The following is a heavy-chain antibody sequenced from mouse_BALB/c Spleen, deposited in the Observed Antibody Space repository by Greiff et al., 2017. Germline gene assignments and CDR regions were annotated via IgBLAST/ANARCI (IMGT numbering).Heavy chain of an antibody. J-gene: IGHJ1*01. D-gene: IGHD1-1*01. Sequence: VQRVESGPGLVAPSQSLSITCTVSGFSLTGYGVNWVRQPPGKGLEWLGMIWGDGSTDYNSALKSRLSISKDNSKSQVFLKMNSLQTDDTARYYCARDPYYGSSLWYFDVWGAGTTVTVSS. CDR3: ARDPYYGSSLWYFDV. CDR1: GFSLTGYG. V-gene: IGHV2-6-7*01. CDR2: IWGDGST.